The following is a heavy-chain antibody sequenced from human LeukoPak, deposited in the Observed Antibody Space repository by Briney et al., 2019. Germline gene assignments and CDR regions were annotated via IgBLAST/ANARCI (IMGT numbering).Heavy chain of an antibody. J-gene: IGHJ4*02. CDR3: ARAVVGATRPHDY. V-gene: IGHV1-69*01. CDR2: IIPIFGTA. CDR1: GGTFSSYA. Sequence: SVKVSCKASGGTFSSYAISWVRQAPGQGLEWMGGIIPIFGTANYAQKFQGRVTITADESTSTAYMELSSLRSDDTAVYYCARAVVGATRPHDYWGQGTLVTVSS. D-gene: IGHD1-26*01.